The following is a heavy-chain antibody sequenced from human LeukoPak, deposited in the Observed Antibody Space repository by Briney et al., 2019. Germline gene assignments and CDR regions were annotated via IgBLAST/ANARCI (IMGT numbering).Heavy chain of an antibody. D-gene: IGHD5-12*01. J-gene: IGHJ4*02. CDR1: GYSFINYW. V-gene: IGHV5-51*01. CDR3: ARRTHSGYDFSY. Sequence: GESLKISCKVSGYSFINYWIGWVRQMPGKGLEWMGIIYPGDSDIRYSPSFQGQVIISADKSISTVYLQWNSLTASDTAIYYCARRTHSGYDFSYWGQGTLVTVSS. CDR2: IYPGDSDI.